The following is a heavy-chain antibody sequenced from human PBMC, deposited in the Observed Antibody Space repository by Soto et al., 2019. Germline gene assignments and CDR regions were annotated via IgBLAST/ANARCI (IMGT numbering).Heavy chain of an antibody. CDR2: IYYSGST. J-gene: IGHJ4*02. CDR3: ARESRDGYNYFDY. Sequence: SETLSLTCTVSGGSISSGDYYWSRIRQPPGKGLEWIGYIYYSGSTNYNPSLRSRVTISVDTSKNQFSLKLSSVTAADTAVYYCARESRDGYNYFDYWGQGTLVTVS. D-gene: IGHD5-12*01. CDR1: GGSISSGDYY. V-gene: IGHV4-61*08.